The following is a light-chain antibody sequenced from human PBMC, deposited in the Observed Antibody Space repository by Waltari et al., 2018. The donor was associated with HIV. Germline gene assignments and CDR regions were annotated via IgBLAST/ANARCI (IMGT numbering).Light chain of an antibody. CDR2: YKSDSDK. V-gene: IGLV5-45*03. Sequence: QAVLTQPSSLSPSPGASASLTCTLRSGINVGTYRLYWYQQKPGSPPKYLLRYKSDSDKQQGAGVPSRFSGSKDVSANAGILLISGLQSEDEADYYCMIWHSSAGVFGGGTKLTVL. J-gene: IGLJ3*02. CDR3: MIWHSSAGV. CDR1: SGINVGTYR.